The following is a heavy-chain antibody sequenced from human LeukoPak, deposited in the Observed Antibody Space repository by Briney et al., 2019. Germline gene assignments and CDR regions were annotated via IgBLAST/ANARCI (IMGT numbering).Heavy chain of an antibody. CDR2: IIPILGIA. CDR3: ARDMGRNYDSSGYDY. Sequence: SVKVSCKASGGTFSSYAISWVRQAPGQGLEWMGRIIPILGIANYAQKFQGRVTITADKSTSTAYMELSSLRSEDTAVYYCARDMGRNYDSSGYDYWGQGTLVTVSS. D-gene: IGHD3-22*01. CDR1: GGTFSSYA. J-gene: IGHJ4*02. V-gene: IGHV1-69*04.